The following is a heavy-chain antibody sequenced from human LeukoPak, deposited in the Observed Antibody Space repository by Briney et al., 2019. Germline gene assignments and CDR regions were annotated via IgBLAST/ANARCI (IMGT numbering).Heavy chain of an antibody. CDR2: FSGSGGNT. V-gene: IGHV3-23*01. J-gene: IGHJ6*03. D-gene: IGHD6-13*01. CDR1: GFTFSSYA. Sequence: GGSLRLSCAASGFTFSSYAMSWVRQAPGKGLEWVSTFSGSGGNTYYADSVKGRFTISRDNSKNTLYLQMNSLRAEDTAVYYCARARGSSSWRYYMDVWGKGTTVTISS. CDR3: ARARGSSSWRYYMDV.